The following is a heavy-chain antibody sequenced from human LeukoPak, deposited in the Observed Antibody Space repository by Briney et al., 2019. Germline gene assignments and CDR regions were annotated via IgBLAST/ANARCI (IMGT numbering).Heavy chain of an antibody. CDR3: ARDLRPSTSSFYRDF. Sequence: PGGSLRLSCAASGFTFSSYWMSWVRHVSGKGLEWLATIKQDRSEKFYVASVEGRFTISRDNAENSLYLQMNSLRAEDTAIYYCARDLRPSTSSFYRDFWGRGTLVTVSS. CDR2: IKQDRSEK. CDR1: GFTFSSYW. V-gene: IGHV3-7*01. J-gene: IGHJ4*02. D-gene: IGHD2/OR15-2a*01.